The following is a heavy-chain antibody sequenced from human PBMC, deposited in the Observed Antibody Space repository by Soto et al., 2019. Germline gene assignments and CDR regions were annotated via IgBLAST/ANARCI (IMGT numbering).Heavy chain of an antibody. V-gene: IGHV2-5*02. CDR1: GFSLSTSGVG. Sequence: SGPTLVNPTQTLTLTCTFSGFSLSTSGVGVGWIRQPPGKALEWLALIYWDDDKRYSPSLKRRLTITKDTPKNQVVPTMTNRDPVDTATYYCAHSGRDVLRYFGWSPPRYYFDYWGQGTLVTVSS. CDR2: IYWDDDK. CDR3: AHSGRDVLRYFGWSPPRYYFDY. D-gene: IGHD3-9*01. J-gene: IGHJ4*02.